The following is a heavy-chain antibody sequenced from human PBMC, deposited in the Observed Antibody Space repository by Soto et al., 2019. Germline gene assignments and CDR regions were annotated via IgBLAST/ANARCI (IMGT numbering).Heavy chain of an antibody. J-gene: IGHJ5*02. CDR1: GYTLTSYA. CDR3: ARDETSYYGSGSYYNQFDP. CDR2: INAGNGNA. Sequence: ASVKVSCKASGYTLTSYAMHWVRQAPGQRLEWMGWINAGNGNAKYSQKFQGRVTITRDTSASTAYMELSSLRSEDTAVYYCARDETSYYGSGSYYNQFDPWGQGTLVTVS. D-gene: IGHD3-10*01. V-gene: IGHV1-3*01.